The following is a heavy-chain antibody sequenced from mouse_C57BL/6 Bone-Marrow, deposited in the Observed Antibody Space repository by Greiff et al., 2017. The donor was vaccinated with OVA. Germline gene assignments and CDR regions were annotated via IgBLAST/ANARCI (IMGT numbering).Heavy chain of an antibody. CDR3: AIGGYYYGSSYVWFAY. V-gene: IGHV1-74*01. J-gene: IGHJ3*01. D-gene: IGHD1-1*01. CDR1: GYTFTSYW. Sequence: QVQLQQPGAELVKPGASVKVSCKASGYTFTSYWMHWVKQRPGQGLEWIGRIHPSDSDTNYNQKFKGKATLTVDKSPSTAYMQLSSLTSEDSAVYYCAIGGYYYGSSYVWFAYWGQGTLVTVSA. CDR2: IHPSDSDT.